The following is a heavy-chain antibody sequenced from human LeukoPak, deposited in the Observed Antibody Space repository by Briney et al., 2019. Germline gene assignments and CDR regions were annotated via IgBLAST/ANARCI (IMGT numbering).Heavy chain of an antibody. CDR3: ARAKSIAVAGRVARRYDIDY. J-gene: IGHJ4*01. D-gene: IGHD6-19*01. CDR2: MNPNSGNT. V-gene: IGHV1-8*03. Sequence: ASVKVSCKASGYTFTSYDINWVRQATGQGLEWMGWMNPNSGNTGYAQKFQGRVTITRNTSISTAYMELSSLRSEDTAVYYCARAKSIAVAGRVARRYDIDYWGYGTLVTVSS. CDR1: GYTFTSYD.